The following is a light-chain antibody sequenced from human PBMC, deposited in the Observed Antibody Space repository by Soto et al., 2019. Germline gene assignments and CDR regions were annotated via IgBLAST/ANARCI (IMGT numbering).Light chain of an antibody. Sequence: EAVLTQSRATLSVSPGERATLSFRASQSVATSLAWYQQRPGQAPRLLIYGASKRAIGLPARFSGSGSGTEFTLTITSLQSEDFAVYYCQQYNNWPQTFGQGTKVDIK. CDR3: QQYNNWPQT. CDR2: GAS. J-gene: IGKJ1*01. CDR1: QSVATS. V-gene: IGKV3-15*01.